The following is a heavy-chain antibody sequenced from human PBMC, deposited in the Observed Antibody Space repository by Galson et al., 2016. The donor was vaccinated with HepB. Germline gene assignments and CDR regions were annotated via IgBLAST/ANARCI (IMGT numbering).Heavy chain of an antibody. CDR3: AKDGTRGYNYGYYYYGMDV. D-gene: IGHD5-18*01. Sequence: SLRLSCAASGFSFSSYAMKYAMSWVRQAPGKGLEWVSVISGGGSSTYYADSVKGRFTISRDDSKNTLYLQMDSLRAEDTGIYYCAKDGTRGYNYGYYYYGMDVWGQGTTVTVAS. V-gene: IGHV3-23*01. J-gene: IGHJ6*02. CDR2: ISGGGSST. CDR1: GFSFSSYA.